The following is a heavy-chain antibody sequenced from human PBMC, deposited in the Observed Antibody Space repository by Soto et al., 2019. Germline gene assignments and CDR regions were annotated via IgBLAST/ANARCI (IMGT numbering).Heavy chain of an antibody. CDR3: ARGRYPSYFDY. CDR1: GFTFSSYG. D-gene: IGHD1-1*01. CDR2: IWYDGSNK. J-gene: IGHJ4*02. Sequence: QVQLVESGGGVVQPGRSLRLSCAASGFTFSSYGMHWVRQAPGKGLEWVAVIWYDGSNKYYADSVKGRFTISRDNSKNTLYLQMNSLRAEDTAVYYCARGRYPSYFDYWGQGTLVTVSS. V-gene: IGHV3-33*01.